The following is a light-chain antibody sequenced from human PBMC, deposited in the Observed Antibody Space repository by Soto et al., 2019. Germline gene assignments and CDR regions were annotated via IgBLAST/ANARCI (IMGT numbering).Light chain of an antibody. J-gene: IGKJ1*01. V-gene: IGKV3-20*01. CDR1: QTVRSSF. Sequence: VLTQSPATLSLSPGERVTLSCRASQTVRSSFVAWYQQQPGEAPRLLIYGASTRATGIPDRFSGSVTGTDFTLTISSLQPEDLAVYYCQHSGRSSWTFGKGTKVAIK. CDR2: GAS. CDR3: QHSGRSSWT.